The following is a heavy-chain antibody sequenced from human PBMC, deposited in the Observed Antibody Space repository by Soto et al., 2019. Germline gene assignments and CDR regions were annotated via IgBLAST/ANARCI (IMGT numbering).Heavy chain of an antibody. J-gene: IGHJ2*01. V-gene: IGHV1-69*12. CDR2: IIPIFATA. CDR1: GGTFTSNA. D-gene: IGHD6-19*01. Sequence: QVQLVQSGAEVKKPGTSVKVSCKASGGTFTSNAISWVRQAPGPGLEWMGGIIPIFATANYAQKFQGRVTMTADESTSTAYMELRGLRSEDTAGYYCAQTLGLAVTGPGRFDLWGRGTLVTVSS. CDR3: AQTLGLAVTGPGRFDL.